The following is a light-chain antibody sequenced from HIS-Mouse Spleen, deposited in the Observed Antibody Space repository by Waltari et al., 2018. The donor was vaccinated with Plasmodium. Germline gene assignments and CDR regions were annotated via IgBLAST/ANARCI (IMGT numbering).Light chain of an antibody. CDR3: QQYNNWSFT. V-gene: IGKV3-15*01. CDR2: GAS. J-gene: IGKJ3*01. Sequence: EIVMTQSPATLSVSPGERANLSCRASQSVSSNLAWYQQKPGHAPRLLIYGASTTSTGIPARFSGSGSGTEFTLTISSLQSEDFAVYYCQQYNNWSFTFGPGTKVDIK. CDR1: QSVSSN.